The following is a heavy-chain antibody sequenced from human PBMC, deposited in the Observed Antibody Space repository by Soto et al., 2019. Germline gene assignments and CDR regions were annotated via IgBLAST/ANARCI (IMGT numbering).Heavy chain of an antibody. Sequence: SETLSLTCTVSGGSVSSGSYYWSWIRQPPGKGLEWIGYIYHSGSTNYNPSLKSRVTIAVDKSEKKFSLKVRSVTAADTAVYYCARSRITIFGVVIRRAYGMDVWGQGTTVTVSS. CDR1: GGSVSSGSYY. CDR3: ARSRITIFGVVIRRAYGMDV. CDR2: IYHSGST. D-gene: IGHD3-3*01. V-gene: IGHV4-61*01. J-gene: IGHJ6*02.